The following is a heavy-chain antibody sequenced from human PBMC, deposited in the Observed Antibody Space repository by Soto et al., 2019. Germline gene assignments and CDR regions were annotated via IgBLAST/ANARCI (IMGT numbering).Heavy chain of an antibody. CDR2: IYYSGST. D-gene: IGHD6-19*01. CDR3: ARQVARYSSGIDY. V-gene: IGHV4-30-4*01. J-gene: IGHJ4*02. Sequence: SETLSLTCTVSGGSISSGDYYWSWIRQPPGKGLEWIGHIYYSGSTYYNPSLKSRVTISVDTSKNQFSLKLSSVTAADTAVYYCARQVARYSSGIDYWGQGTLVTVSS. CDR1: GGSISSGDYY.